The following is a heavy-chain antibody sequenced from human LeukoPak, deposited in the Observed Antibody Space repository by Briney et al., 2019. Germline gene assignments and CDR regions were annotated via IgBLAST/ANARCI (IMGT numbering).Heavy chain of an antibody. CDR1: GGSFSGYY. CDR3: ARRYCSSTSCRKGFDY. V-gene: IGHV4-34*01. J-gene: IGHJ4*02. D-gene: IGHD2-2*01. Sequence: SETLSLTCAVYGGSFSGYYWSWIRQPPGKGLEWIGEINHSGSTNYNPSLKSRVTISVDTSKNQFSLKLSSVTAADTAVYYCARRYCSSTSCRKGFDYWGQGTLVTVS. CDR2: INHSGST.